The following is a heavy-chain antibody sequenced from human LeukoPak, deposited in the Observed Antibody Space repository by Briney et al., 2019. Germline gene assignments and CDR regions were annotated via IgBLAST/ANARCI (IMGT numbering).Heavy chain of an antibody. CDR2: ISAYNGDT. J-gene: IGHJ6*02. CDR1: GGTFSSYA. D-gene: IGHD2-15*01. Sequence: GSSVKVSCKASGGTFSSYAISWVRQAPGQGLEWMGWISAYNGDTNYAQKFQGRVTMTTDTSTSTAYMDLRSLRSDDTAVYYCARHVVVVTNYYYYGMDVWGQGTTVTVSS. V-gene: IGHV1-18*01. CDR3: ARHVVVVTNYYYYGMDV.